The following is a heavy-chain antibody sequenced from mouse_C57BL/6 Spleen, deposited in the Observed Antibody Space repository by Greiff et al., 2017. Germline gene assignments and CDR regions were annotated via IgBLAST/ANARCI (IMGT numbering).Heavy chain of an antibody. CDR3: ARWYFDV. Sequence: VQLQQPGAELVMPGASVKLSCKASGYTFTSYWMHWVKQRPGQGLAWIGEIDPSDSYTNYNQKFKGKSTLTVDKSSSTAYMQLSSLTSEDSAVYYCARWYFDVWGTGTTVTVSS. CDR1: GYTFTSYW. J-gene: IGHJ1*03. V-gene: IGHV1-69*01. CDR2: IDPSDSYT.